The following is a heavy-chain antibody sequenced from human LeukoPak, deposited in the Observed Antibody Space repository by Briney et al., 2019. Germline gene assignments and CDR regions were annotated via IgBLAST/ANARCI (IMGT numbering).Heavy chain of an antibody. CDR1: GYSFINYG. D-gene: IGHD2-2*01. CDR2: VSGSTGST. V-gene: IGHV1-18*01. J-gene: IGHJ5*02. Sequence: ASVRVSCKASGYSFINYGITWVREAPGQGPEWMGWVSGSTGSTHYAQSVQGRVTMTTDTSTGTAYMELRSLRSDDTAVYYCARVGRDCSSINCYWDDWFDPRGQGTLVIVSS. CDR3: ARVGRDCSSINCYWDDWFDP.